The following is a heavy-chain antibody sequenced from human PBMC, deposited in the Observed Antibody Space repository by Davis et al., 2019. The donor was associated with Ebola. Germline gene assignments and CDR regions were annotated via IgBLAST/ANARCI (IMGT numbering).Heavy chain of an antibody. D-gene: IGHD3-10*01. V-gene: IGHV1-2*02. CDR2: INPNSGGT. CDR1: GYTFTGYY. J-gene: IGHJ5*02. Sequence: AASVKVSCKASGYTFTGYYMHWARQAPGQGLEWMGWINPNSGGTNYAQKLQGRVTMTTETSTSTAYMELRSLRSDDTAVYYCSRGITMVRSASWFDPWGQGTLVTVSS. CDR3: SRGITMVRSASWFDP.